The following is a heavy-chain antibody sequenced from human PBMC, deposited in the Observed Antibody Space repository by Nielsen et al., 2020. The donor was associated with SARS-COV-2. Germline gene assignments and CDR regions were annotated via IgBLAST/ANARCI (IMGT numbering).Heavy chain of an antibody. CDR1: GFTFSSYS. J-gene: IGHJ4*02. CDR2: ISSSSSYI. D-gene: IGHD6-13*01. V-gene: IGHV3-21*01. Sequence: GESLKISCAASGFTFSSYSMNWVRQAPGKGLEWVSSISSSSSYIYYADSVKGRLTISRDNAKNSLYLQMNSLRAEDTAVYYCARLGTAAGLDYWGQGTLVTVSS. CDR3: ARLGTAAGLDY.